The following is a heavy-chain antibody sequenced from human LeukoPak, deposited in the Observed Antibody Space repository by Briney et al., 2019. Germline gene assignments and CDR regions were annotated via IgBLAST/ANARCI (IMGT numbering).Heavy chain of an antibody. V-gene: IGHV1-69*06. D-gene: IGHD1-26*01. CDR3: ASYSGSQRYYFDY. CDR2: IIPIFGTA. CDR1: GGTFSSYA. J-gene: IGHJ4*02. Sequence: ASVKVSCKASGGTFSSYAISWVRQAPGQGLEWMGGIIPIFGTANYAQKFQGRVTITADKSMSTAYMELSSLRSEDTAVYYCASYSGSQRYYFDYWGQGTLVTVSS.